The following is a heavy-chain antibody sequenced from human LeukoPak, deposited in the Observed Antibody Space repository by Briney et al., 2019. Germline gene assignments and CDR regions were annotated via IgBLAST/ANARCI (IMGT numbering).Heavy chain of an antibody. Sequence: ASVKVSCKVSGYTLTELSMHWVRQAPGKGLEWMGGFDPEDGETIYAQKFQGRVTMTEDTSTDTAYMELSSLRSEDTAVYYCARRLIATAGTENYGMDVWGQGTTVTVSS. CDR2: FDPEDGET. D-gene: IGHD6-13*01. J-gene: IGHJ6*02. CDR1: GYTLTELS. CDR3: ARRLIATAGTENYGMDV. V-gene: IGHV1-24*01.